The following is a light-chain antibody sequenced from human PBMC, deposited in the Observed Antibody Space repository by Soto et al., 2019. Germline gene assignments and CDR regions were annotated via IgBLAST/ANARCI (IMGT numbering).Light chain of an antibody. V-gene: IGKV3-20*01. CDR2: GAS. J-gene: IGKJ2*01. CDR1: QSVTRNY. Sequence: EIVLTQSPGTLSLSPGEGATLSCRASQSVTRNYLAWYQQKPGQAPRLLIYGASSRATGLPDRFSGSGSGTDFTLTVRRLEPEDFAVYYCQQYGSSPVTFGQGTKLEIK. CDR3: QQYGSSPVT.